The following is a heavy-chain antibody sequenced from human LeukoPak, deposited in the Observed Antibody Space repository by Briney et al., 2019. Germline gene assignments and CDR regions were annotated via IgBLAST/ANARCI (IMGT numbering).Heavy chain of an antibody. V-gene: IGHV3-23*01. CDR1: GFTVSSNYA. J-gene: IGHJ4*02. CDR2: ISGSGSST. Sequence: GSLRLSCAASGFTVSSNYAMTWVRQAPGKGLEWVSGISGSGSSTYYADSVKGRFTLSRDYPKNTLYLQMNSLRAEDTAVYFCAKYSGSYYYPPNWDSWGQGTLVTVSS. CDR3: AKYSGSYYYPPNWDS. D-gene: IGHD1-26*01.